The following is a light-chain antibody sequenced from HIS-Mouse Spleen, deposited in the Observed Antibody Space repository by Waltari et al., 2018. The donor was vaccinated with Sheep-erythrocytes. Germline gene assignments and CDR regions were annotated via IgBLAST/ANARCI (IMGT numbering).Light chain of an antibody. J-gene: IGKJ4*01. V-gene: IGKV4-1*01. CDR2: WAS. Sequence: DIVMTQSPDSLAVSLGERATINCKSSQRVLYSSTNKNYLAWYQQKPGQPPKLLIYWASTRESGVPDRFSGSGSGTDFTLTISSLQAEDVAVYYCQQYYSTPLTFGGGTK. CDR3: QQYYSTPLT. CDR1: QRVLYSSTNKNY.